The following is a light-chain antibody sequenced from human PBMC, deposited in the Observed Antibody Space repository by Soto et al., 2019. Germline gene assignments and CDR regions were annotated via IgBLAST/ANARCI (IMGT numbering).Light chain of an antibody. CDR1: SRDIGGYNY. CDR3: NSYTSSTTRYV. CDR2: EVS. Sequence: QSALTQPASVSGSPGQSITISCTGTSRDIGGYNYVSWYQQHPGKVPKLMIYEVSYRPSGVSNRFSGSKSGNTASLTISGLQAEDEADYYCNSYTSSTTRYVFGSATKLTVL. J-gene: IGLJ1*01. V-gene: IGLV2-14*01.